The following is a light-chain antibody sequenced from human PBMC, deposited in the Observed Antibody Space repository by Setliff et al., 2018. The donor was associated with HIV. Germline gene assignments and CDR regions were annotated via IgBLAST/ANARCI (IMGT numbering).Light chain of an antibody. CDR1: SSDVGAYNY. J-gene: IGLJ3*02. CDR3: CSYAGRYSWV. V-gene: IGLV2-11*01. CDR2: DVN. Sequence: QSALTQPRSVSGSPGQSVTISCTGTSSDVGAYNYVSWYQHHPGKVPKIIIYDVNNRPSGFPDRFSGSKSGNTASLTISGLQIEDEDDYYCCSYAGRYSWVFGGGTKVTVL.